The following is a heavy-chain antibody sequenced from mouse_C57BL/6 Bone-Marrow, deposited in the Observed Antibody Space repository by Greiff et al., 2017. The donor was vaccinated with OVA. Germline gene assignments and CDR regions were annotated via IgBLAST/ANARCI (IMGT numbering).Heavy chain of an antibody. CDR3: ARHYYGSSYAMDY. CDR1: GFTFSDYG. V-gene: IGHV5-15*04. J-gene: IGHJ4*01. CDR2: ISNLAYSI. D-gene: IGHD1-1*01. Sequence: EVKLEESGGGLVQPGGSLKLSCAASGFTFSDYGMAWVRQAPRKGPEWVAFISNLAYSIYYADTVTGRFTISRENAKNTLYLEMSSLRSEDTAMYYCARHYYGSSYAMDYWGQGTSVTVSS.